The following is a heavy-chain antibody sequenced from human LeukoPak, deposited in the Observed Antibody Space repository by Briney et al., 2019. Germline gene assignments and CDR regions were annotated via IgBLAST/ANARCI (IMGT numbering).Heavy chain of an antibody. CDR2: IRGSGGST. CDR3: ARERSDYYDRAYFFDY. CDR1: GFTFSSYA. J-gene: IGHJ4*02. D-gene: IGHD3-22*01. V-gene: IGHV3-23*01. Sequence: GGSLRLSCAASGFTFSSYAMSWVRQAPGKGLEWVSAIRGSGGSTYYADSVKGRFTISRDNSKNTLYLQMNSLRAEDTAVYYCARERSDYYDRAYFFDYWGQGTLVTVPS.